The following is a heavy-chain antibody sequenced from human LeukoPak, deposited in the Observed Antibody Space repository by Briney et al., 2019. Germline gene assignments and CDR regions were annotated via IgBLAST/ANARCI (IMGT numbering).Heavy chain of an antibody. V-gene: IGHV4-38-2*02. CDR1: GYSISSGYY. J-gene: IGHJ3*01. CDR3: ARSGL. Sequence: KSSETLSLTCTVSGYSISSGYYWGWIRQPPGKGLEWIGYIYYSGSTYYNPSLKSRVTISVDTSKNQFSLKLSSVTAADTAVYYCARSGLWGQGTMVTVSS. D-gene: IGHD3-10*01. CDR2: IYYSGST.